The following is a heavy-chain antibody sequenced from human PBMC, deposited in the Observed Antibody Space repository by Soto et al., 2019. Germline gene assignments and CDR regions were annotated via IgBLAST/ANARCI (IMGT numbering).Heavy chain of an antibody. Sequence: GGSLRLSCAASGFTFSSYAMHWVRQAPGKGLEWVAVISYDGSNKYYADSVKGRFTISRDNSKNTLYLQMNSLRAEDTAVYYCARDIGGGIAVAGTWGGEDYWGQGTLVTV. CDR2: ISYDGSNK. V-gene: IGHV3-30-3*01. D-gene: IGHD6-19*01. J-gene: IGHJ4*02. CDR3: ARDIGGGIAVAGTWGGEDY. CDR1: GFTFSSYA.